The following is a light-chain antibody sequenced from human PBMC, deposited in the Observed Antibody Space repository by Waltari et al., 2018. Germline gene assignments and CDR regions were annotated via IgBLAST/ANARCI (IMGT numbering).Light chain of an antibody. Sequence: QSALTQPASVSGSPGQSTTISSPGTSSDVGGYNYVSWYHQHPGKAPKLMIYEVSNRPSGVSNRFSGSKSGNTASLTISGLQAEDEADYYCSSYTSSSTHYVFGTGTKVTVL. CDR1: SSDVGGYNY. V-gene: IGLV2-14*01. J-gene: IGLJ1*01. CDR2: EVS. CDR3: SSYTSSSTHYV.